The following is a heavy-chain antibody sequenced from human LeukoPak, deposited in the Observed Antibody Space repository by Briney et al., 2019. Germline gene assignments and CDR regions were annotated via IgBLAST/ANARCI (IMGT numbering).Heavy chain of an antibody. V-gene: IGHV4-38-2*02. Sequence: SETLSLTCTVSGYSISSTYYWGWIRQPPGKGLAWVGSVFHSGNTYYNPSLKSRLTISADTSKNQFSLTLTSVTAADTAVYYCARDRSVGVLPAPPFDFWGQGTLVTVSS. CDR1: GYSISSTYY. J-gene: IGHJ4*02. CDR3: ARDRSVGVLPAPPFDF. D-gene: IGHD6-6*01. CDR2: VFHSGNT.